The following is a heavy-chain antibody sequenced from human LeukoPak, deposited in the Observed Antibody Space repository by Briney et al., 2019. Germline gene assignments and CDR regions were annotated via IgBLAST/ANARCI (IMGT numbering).Heavy chain of an antibody. CDR3: AREDYDSSGYYIDY. CDR2: IYYSGST. J-gene: IGHJ4*02. D-gene: IGHD3-22*01. Sequence: SETLSLTCTVSGGSISSYYWSWIRQPPGKGLEWIGYIYYSGSTNYSPSLKSRVTISVDTSKNQFSLKLSSVTAADTAVYYCAREDYDSSGYYIDYWGQGTLVTVSS. CDR1: GGSISSYY. V-gene: IGHV4-59*12.